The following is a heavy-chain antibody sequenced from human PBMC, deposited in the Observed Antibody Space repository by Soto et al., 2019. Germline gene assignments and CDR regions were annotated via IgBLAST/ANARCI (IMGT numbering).Heavy chain of an antibody. V-gene: IGHV3-30-3*01. CDR2: ISNDGSKK. Sequence: QVQLVESGGGVVQPGRSLTLSCAASGFTFSSYAMHWVRQAPGKGLEWVSVISNDGSKKSYVDSVKGRFTISRDNSKSTLYLQKNSLRGEDTAIYYCTRIPLRSSPSGGYYYYGMDVWGQGTTLTVS. CDR3: TRIPLRSSPSGGYYYYGMDV. J-gene: IGHJ6*02. CDR1: GFTFSSYA. D-gene: IGHD6-6*01.